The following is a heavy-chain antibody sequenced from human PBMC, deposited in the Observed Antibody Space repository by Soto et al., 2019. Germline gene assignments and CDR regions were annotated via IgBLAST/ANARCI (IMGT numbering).Heavy chain of an antibody. Sequence: SETLSLTCTVSGGSISSYYWSWIRQPPGKGLEWIGYLYYSGSTNYNPSLKSRVNISVDTSKNQFSLKLSSVTAADTAVYYCARGPNLDYGDYAFDIWGQGTMVTVS. CDR1: GGSISSYY. J-gene: IGHJ3*02. V-gene: IGHV4-59*01. CDR3: ARGPNLDYGDYAFDI. D-gene: IGHD4-17*01. CDR2: LYYSGST.